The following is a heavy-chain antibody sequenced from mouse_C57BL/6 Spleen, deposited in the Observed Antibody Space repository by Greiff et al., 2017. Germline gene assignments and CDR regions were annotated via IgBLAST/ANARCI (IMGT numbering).Heavy chain of an antibody. CDR2: IYPGDGDT. CDR1: GYAFSSSW. V-gene: IGHV1-82*01. Sequence: VQLQQSGPELVKPGASVKISCKASGYAFSSSWMNWVKQRPGKGLEWIGRIYPGDGDTNYNGKFKGKATLTADKSSSTAYMQLSSLTSEDSAVYFCARSPLLRQRDAMDYWGQGTSVTVSS. D-gene: IGHD2-4*01. CDR3: ARSPLLRQRDAMDY. J-gene: IGHJ4*01.